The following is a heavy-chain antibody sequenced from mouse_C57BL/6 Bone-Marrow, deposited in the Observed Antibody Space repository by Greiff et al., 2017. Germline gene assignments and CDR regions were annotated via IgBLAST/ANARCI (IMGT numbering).Heavy chain of an antibody. Sequence: QVQLQQPGAELVKPGASVKLSCKASGYTFTSYWMQWVKQRPGQGLEWIGEIDPSDSYTNYNQKFKGKATLTVDTSSSTAYMQLISLTSEDSAVYYCAREVYGSSPYYAMDYWGQGTSVTVSS. CDR3: AREVYGSSPYYAMDY. V-gene: IGHV1-50*01. CDR1: GYTFTSYW. CDR2: IDPSDSYT. D-gene: IGHD1-1*01. J-gene: IGHJ4*01.